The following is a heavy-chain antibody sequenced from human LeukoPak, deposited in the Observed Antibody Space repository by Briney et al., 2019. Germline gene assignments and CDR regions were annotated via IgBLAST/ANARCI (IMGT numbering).Heavy chain of an antibody. CDR2: IIPIFGTA. CDR3: ARERDSSSSSAY. CDR1: GGTFSSYA. D-gene: IGHD6-13*01. J-gene: IGHJ4*02. Sequence: SVKVSCKASGGTFSSYAISWVRQAPGQGLEWMGRIIPIFGTANYAQKFQGKVTLTRDTPTSTVYMELSSLTSEDTAVYYCARERDSSSSSAYWGQGTLVTVSS. V-gene: IGHV1-69*05.